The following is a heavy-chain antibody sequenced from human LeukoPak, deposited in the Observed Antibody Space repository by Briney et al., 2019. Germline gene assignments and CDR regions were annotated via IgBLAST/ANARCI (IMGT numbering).Heavy chain of an antibody. CDR2: INPSGGST. CDR3: ARVVAVADSFDY. V-gene: IGHV1-46*01. J-gene: IGHJ4*02. Sequence: GASVKVSCKASGYTFTSYYMHWVRQAPGQGLEWVGIINPSGGSTSCAQKFQGRVTMTRDTSTSTVYMELSSLRSEDTAVYYCARVVAVADSFDYWGQGTLVTVSS. D-gene: IGHD6-19*01. CDR1: GYTFTSYY.